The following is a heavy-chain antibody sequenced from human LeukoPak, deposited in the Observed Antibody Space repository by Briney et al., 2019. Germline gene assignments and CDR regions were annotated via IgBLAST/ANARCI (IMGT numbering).Heavy chain of an antibody. Sequence: PGGSLRLSCAAPGFTFSSYAMSWVRQAPRKGLEWVSAISGSGGSTYYADSVKGRFTISRDNSKNTLYLQMNSLRAEDTAVYYCAKNYYDSSGSDAFDIWGQGTMVTVSS. J-gene: IGHJ3*02. CDR2: ISGSGGST. V-gene: IGHV3-23*01. CDR1: GFTFSSYA. CDR3: AKNYYDSSGSDAFDI. D-gene: IGHD3-22*01.